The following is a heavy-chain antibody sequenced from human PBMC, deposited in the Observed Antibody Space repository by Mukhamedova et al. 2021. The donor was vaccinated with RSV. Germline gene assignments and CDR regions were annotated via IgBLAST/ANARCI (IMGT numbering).Heavy chain of an antibody. D-gene: IGHD3-16*01. CDR2: ISQDGISI. J-gene: IGHJ6*01. CDR3: GNVSFYYYLEV. V-gene: IGHV3-74*01. Sequence: GKGLEWVARISQDGISIYYADCVKGRVTISRDNAKNTGYLHLESLRAEDTAVYYCGNVSFYYYLEVWGQGTTVTVSS.